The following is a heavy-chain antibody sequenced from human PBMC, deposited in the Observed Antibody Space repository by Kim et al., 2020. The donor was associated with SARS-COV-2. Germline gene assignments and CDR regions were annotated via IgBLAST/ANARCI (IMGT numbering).Heavy chain of an antibody. CDR3: ATDLGGSSDY. D-gene: IGHD6-6*01. CDR2: ET. J-gene: IGHJ4*02. Sequence: ETIYAQKFQGRVTMTEDTSTDTAYMELSSLRSEDTAVYYCATDLGGSSDYWGQGTLVTVSS. V-gene: IGHV1-24*01.